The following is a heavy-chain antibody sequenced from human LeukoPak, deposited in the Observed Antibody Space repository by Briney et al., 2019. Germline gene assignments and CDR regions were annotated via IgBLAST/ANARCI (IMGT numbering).Heavy chain of an antibody. D-gene: IGHD2-21*01. CDR3: AASLLLKYY. V-gene: IGHV3-72*01. Sequence: PGGSLRLSCAPSGFTFTDHYMDWVRQAPGKGLDWVGRIRNKANSYTTEYAASVKGIFTISRHDSENSLYLQMNSLKTEDTAVYYCAASLLLKYYWGRVTLVTVSS. J-gene: IGHJ4*02. CDR1: GFTFTDHY. CDR2: IRNKANSYTT.